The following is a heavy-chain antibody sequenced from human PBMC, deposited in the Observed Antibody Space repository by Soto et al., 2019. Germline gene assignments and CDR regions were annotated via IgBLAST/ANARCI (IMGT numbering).Heavy chain of an antibody. D-gene: IGHD2-21*01. V-gene: IGHV4-59*01. CDR1: GASLTKSY. CDR2: VFYSGTT. J-gene: IGHJ6*02. Sequence: SETLSLTCNVSGASLTKSYWSWIRQPPGKGLEWIGNVFYSGTTRYNPSLKSQVSMSVDTSKSHFSLRLSFVTAADTAVYYCARERIGEDYYYGMDVWGQGTTVT. CDR3: ARERIGEDYYYGMDV.